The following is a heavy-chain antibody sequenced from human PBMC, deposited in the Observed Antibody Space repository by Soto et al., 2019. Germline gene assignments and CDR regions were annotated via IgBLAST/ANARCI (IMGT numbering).Heavy chain of an antibody. CDR1: GYTFTSYA. Sequence: GASVKVSCKASGYTFTSYAMHWVRQAPGQRLEWMGWINAGNGNTKYSQEFQGRVTITRDTSASTAYMELSSLRSEDTAVYYCAREFSGSYYKVDWFDPWGQGTLVTVSS. CDR3: AREFSGSYYKVDWFDP. D-gene: IGHD3-10*01. J-gene: IGHJ5*02. CDR2: INAGNGNT. V-gene: IGHV1-3*01.